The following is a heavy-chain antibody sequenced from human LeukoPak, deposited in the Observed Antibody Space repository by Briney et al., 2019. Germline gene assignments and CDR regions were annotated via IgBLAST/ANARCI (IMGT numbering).Heavy chain of an antibody. CDR1: GFTLGSHA. D-gene: IGHD6-19*01. CDR3: ARDWQWLVKSGNIDY. V-gene: IGHV3-30*04. Sequence: GGSLRLSCAASGFTLGSHAMHWVRQAPGKGLEWVAVISYDGSNKYYADYVKGRFTISRDNSKNTLYLQMNSLRAEDTAVYYCARDWQWLVKSGNIDYWGQGTLVTVSS. CDR2: ISYDGSNK. J-gene: IGHJ4*02.